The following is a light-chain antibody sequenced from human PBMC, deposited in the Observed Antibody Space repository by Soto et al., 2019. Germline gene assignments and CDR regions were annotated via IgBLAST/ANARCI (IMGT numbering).Light chain of an antibody. V-gene: IGLV2-14*01. Sequence: QSALTQPVSVSGSPGQSITISCTGTSSDIGGSNFVTWYQQYPGKAPKLMIYEVANRPSGVSNRFSGSKSGTTASLTISGLQAEDEADYYCSSYTSGTTMLFGGGTKLTVL. CDR2: EVA. J-gene: IGLJ2*01. CDR3: SSYTSGTTML. CDR1: SSDIGGSNF.